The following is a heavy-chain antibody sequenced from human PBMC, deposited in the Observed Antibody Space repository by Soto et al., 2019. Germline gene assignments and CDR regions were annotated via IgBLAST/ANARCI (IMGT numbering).Heavy chain of an antibody. Sequence: SETLSLTCAVYGGSLSGYYWSWIRQPPGKGLEWIGEINHSGSTNYNPSLKSRVTISVDTSKNQFSLNINSVTAADTALYYCARHGFGQLHGLVDVWGPGTTVTVSS. CDR2: INHSGST. CDR3: ARHGFGQLHGLVDV. J-gene: IGHJ6*02. D-gene: IGHD3-10*01. V-gene: IGHV4-34*01. CDR1: GGSLSGYY.